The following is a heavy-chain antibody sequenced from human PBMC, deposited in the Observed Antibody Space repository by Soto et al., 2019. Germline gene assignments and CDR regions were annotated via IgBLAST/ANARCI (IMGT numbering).Heavy chain of an antibody. D-gene: IGHD3-3*01. CDR3: ARDPPLNYDFWSGSDWFDP. V-gene: IGHV3-48*03. Sequence: PGGSRRLSCAASGLTFSSYEMTWVRQAPGKGLEWFSYISSSGSTIYYADSVKGRFTISRDNAKNSLYLQMNSLRAEDTAVYYCARDPPLNYDFWSGSDWFDPWGQGTLVTVSS. CDR1: GLTFSSYE. J-gene: IGHJ5*02. CDR2: ISSSGSTI.